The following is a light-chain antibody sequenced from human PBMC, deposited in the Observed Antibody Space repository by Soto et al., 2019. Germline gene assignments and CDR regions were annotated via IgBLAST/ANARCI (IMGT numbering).Light chain of an antibody. J-gene: IGKJ4*01. CDR3: QQYGSSPGA. Sequence: EIVLTQSPGTLSLSPGERATLSCRASQSVSSSYLAWYQQKPGQAPRLLIYGASSRATGIPDRFSGSGSGTDFTLTISRLEPEDFAVYYCQQYGSSPGAFGGGTKVGIK. CDR1: QSVSSSY. CDR2: GAS. V-gene: IGKV3-20*01.